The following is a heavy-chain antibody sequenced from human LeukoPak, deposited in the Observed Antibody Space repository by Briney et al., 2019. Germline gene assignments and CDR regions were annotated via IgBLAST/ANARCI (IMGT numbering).Heavy chain of an antibody. CDR2: IKQDGSEK. CDR1: GFTFSSYW. D-gene: IGHD2-2*01. J-gene: IGHJ4*02. V-gene: IGHV3-7*01. CDR3: ARDKYDCSSTSCYYYYFDY. Sequence: PGGSLRLSCAASGFTFSSYWMSWVRQAPGKGLEWVANIKQDGSEKYYVDSVKGRFTISRDNAKNSLYLQMNSLRAEDTAVYYCARDKYDCSSTSCYYYYFDYWGQGTLVTVSS.